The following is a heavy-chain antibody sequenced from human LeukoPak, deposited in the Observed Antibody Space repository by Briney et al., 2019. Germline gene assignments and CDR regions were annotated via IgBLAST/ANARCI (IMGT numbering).Heavy chain of an antibody. CDR1: GGSISSHY. CDR2: IYHSGNT. Sequence: PSETLSLTCTVSGGSISSHYWSWVRQTPGKGLEWIGHIYHSGNTKYNSALKGRATISDDASKNQFSLRLSSVTAADTAVYFCARGYDFWSGVMSDAFDIWGRGTKVTVSS. CDR3: ARGYDFWSGVMSDAFDI. V-gene: IGHV4-59*11. D-gene: IGHD3-3*01. J-gene: IGHJ3*02.